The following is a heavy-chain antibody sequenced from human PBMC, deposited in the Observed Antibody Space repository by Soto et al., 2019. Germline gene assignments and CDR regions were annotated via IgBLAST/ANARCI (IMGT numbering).Heavy chain of an antibody. CDR3: AKAYYGSGSFSGFDY. J-gene: IGHJ4*02. D-gene: IGHD3-10*01. Sequence: GGSLRLSCAASGVTFSSYAMNWVRQAPGKGLEWVSTISSSGGSTYYADSVKGRFTISRDNSKNTLYLQMNSLRADDTAVYYCAKAYYGSGSFSGFDYWGQGTLVTVSS. CDR2: ISSSGGST. V-gene: IGHV3-23*01. CDR1: GVTFSSYA.